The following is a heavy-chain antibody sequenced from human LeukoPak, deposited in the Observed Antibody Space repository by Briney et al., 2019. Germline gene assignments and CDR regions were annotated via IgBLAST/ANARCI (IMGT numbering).Heavy chain of an antibody. CDR3: ARGLFLSGYLDAFDI. Sequence: GGSLRLSCAASGFIVNNKYMTWVRQAPGKGLEWVSLIYNDGRTYYTDSVKGRCTISRDNSKNTLYLQMNSLKVEDTAVYYCARGLFLSGYLDAFDIWGQGTVVTVSS. V-gene: IGHV3-53*01. J-gene: IGHJ3*02. CDR1: GFIVNNKY. CDR2: IYNDGRT. D-gene: IGHD3-22*01.